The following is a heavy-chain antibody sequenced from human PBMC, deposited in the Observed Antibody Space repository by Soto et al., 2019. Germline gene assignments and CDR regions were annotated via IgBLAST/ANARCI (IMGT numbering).Heavy chain of an antibody. J-gene: IGHJ4*02. Sequence: SETLSLTCTVSGGSINSCYWSWTRQPPGKGLEWIGYIYYSGSTNSNPSLKSRVTISVDTSRNQFSLRLSSVAAADTAVYYCAREAAVGGMPFDYWGQGTLVTVSS. CDR2: IYYSGST. D-gene: IGHD6-19*01. V-gene: IGHV4-59*01. CDR3: AREAAVGGMPFDY. CDR1: GGSINSCY.